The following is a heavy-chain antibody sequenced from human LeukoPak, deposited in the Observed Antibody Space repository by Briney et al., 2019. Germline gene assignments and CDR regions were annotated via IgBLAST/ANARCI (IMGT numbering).Heavy chain of an antibody. Sequence: GGSLRLSCAASGVTFSSYAMHWGRQAPGKGLEWGAVISYDGSNKYYADPVKGRFTISRDNSKTTLYLKMNSLRAEDTAVYYCARDAKDSEYYYDSSGYYSPPFDWGQGTLVTVSS. CDR2: ISYDGSNK. V-gene: IGHV3-30*04. CDR3: ARDAKDSEYYYDSSGYYSPPFD. CDR1: GVTFSSYA. J-gene: IGHJ4*02. D-gene: IGHD3-22*01.